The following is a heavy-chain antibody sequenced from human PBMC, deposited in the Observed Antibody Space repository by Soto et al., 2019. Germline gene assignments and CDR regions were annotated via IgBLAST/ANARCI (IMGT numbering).Heavy chain of an antibody. CDR2: IYYSGST. CDR3: ARGSMYFYDSSGYYYEYFQH. D-gene: IGHD3-22*01. CDR1: GCSISSYY. Sequence: SETLSLTCTFSGCSISSYYWSWIRQPPGKGLEWIGYIYYSGSTNYNPSLKSRVTISVDTSKNQFSLKLSSVTAADTAVYYCARGSMYFYDSSGYYYEYFQHWGQGTLVTAPQ. V-gene: IGHV4-59*01. J-gene: IGHJ1*01.